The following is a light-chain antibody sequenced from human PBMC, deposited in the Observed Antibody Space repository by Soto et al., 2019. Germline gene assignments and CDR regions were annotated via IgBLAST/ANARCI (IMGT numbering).Light chain of an antibody. CDR1: QTVSSTY. CDR2: GTS. V-gene: IGKV3-20*01. J-gene: IGKJ5*01. CDR3: QQCTSSLIT. Sequence: EIVLTQSPGTLSLSPGERSTLSCRASQTVSSTYLAWYQQRPGQAPRLLIFGTSNRATDIPDRFSGSGSGTDFTLTISRLEPEDFAVYYCQQCTSSLITFGQGTRLEIK.